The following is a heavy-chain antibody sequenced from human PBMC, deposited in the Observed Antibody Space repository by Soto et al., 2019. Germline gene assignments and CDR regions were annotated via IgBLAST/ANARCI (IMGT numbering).Heavy chain of an antibody. CDR3: ARLRHDSSGYYYFDY. CDR1: GGSISSSNYY. V-gene: IGHV4-39*01. D-gene: IGHD3-22*01. J-gene: IGHJ4*02. CDR2: IYYTGSP. Sequence: SETLSLTCTVSGGSISSSNYYWGWIRQPPGKGLEWIASIYYTGSPYNNPSLRSRVTMSVDTSQNQFSLKLTSVTAADTAVYYCARLRHDSSGYYYFDYWGQGTLVTVSS.